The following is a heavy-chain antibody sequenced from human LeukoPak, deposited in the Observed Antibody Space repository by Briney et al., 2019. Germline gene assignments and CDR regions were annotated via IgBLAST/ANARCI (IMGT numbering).Heavy chain of an antibody. V-gene: IGHV3-23*01. Sequence: GSLRLSCAASGFIFRNYWMSWVRQAPGKGLEWVSAISGSGGSTYYADSVKGRFTISRDNSKNTLYLQMNSLRAEDTAVYYCAKHQLDIVVVVAATFDYWGQGTLVTVSS. CDR1: GFIFRNYW. J-gene: IGHJ4*02. CDR2: ISGSGGST. CDR3: AKHQLDIVVVVAATFDY. D-gene: IGHD2-15*01.